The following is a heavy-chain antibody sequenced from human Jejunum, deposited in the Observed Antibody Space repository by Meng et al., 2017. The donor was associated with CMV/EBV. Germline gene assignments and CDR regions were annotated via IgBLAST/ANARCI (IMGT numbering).Heavy chain of an antibody. CDR3: ARKSIDY. Sequence: LKISCVASGFTFSSYEMNWVRQAPGKGLEWVSSISSSSSYIYYADSVKGRFTISRDNAKNSLYLQMNSLRAEDTAVYYCARKSIDYWGQGTLVTVSS. CDR2: ISSSSSYI. J-gene: IGHJ4*02. CDR1: GFTFSSYE. V-gene: IGHV3-21*01.